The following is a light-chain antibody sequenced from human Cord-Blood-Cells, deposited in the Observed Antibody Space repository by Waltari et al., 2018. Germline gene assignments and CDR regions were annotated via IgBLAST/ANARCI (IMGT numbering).Light chain of an antibody. Sequence: TVPTLSPSLSWTPGQCRTSVCNGTSSNMRAGYDVHWYQQLPGTAPKLLIYGNSNRPAGVPDRFSGSKSGTSASLAITGLQAEDEADYYCQSYDSSLSGPVVFGGGTKLTVL. CDR2: GNS. CDR3: QSYDSSLSGPVV. CDR1: SSNMRAGYD. J-gene: IGLJ2*01. V-gene: IGLV1-40*01.